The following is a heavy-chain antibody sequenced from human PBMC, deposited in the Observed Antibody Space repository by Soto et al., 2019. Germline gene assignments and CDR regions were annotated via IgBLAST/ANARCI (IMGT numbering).Heavy chain of an antibody. CDR2: IYYSGST. J-gene: IGHJ5*02. CDR1: GGSTSSYY. Sequence: SETLSLTCTVSGGSTSSYYWSWIRQPPGKGLEWIGYIYYSGSTNYNPSLKSRVTISVDTSKNQFSLKLSSVTAADTAVYYCARSNYDFWSGYYLANWFDPWGQGILVTVSS. D-gene: IGHD3-3*01. V-gene: IGHV4-59*01. CDR3: ARSNYDFWSGYYLANWFDP.